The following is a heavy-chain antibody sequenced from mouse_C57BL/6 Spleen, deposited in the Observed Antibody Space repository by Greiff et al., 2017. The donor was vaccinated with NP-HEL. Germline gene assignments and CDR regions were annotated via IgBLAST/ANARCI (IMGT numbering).Heavy chain of an antibody. CDR1: GYTFTDYY. CDR2: INPYNGGT. D-gene: IGHD1-1*01. CDR3: ARGRKVDPYFDY. Sequence: DVKLQESGPVLVKPGASVKMSCKASGYTFTDYYMNWVKQSHGKSLEWIGVINPYNGGTSYNQKFKGKATLTVDKSSSTAYMELNSLTSEDSAVYYCARGRKVDPYFDYWGQGTTLTVSS. V-gene: IGHV1-19*01. J-gene: IGHJ2*01.